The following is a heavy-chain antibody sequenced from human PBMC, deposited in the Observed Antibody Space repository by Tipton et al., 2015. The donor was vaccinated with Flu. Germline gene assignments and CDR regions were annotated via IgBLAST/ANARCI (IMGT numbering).Heavy chain of an antibody. D-gene: IGHD6-13*01. CDR1: GGSFSGYY. CDR2: INHSGST. CDR3: ARGGAADGFYYYYGMDV. V-gene: IGHV4-34*01. Sequence: TLSLTCAVYGGSFSGYYWSWIRQPPGKGLEWIGEINHSGSTNYNPSLKSRVTMSVDTSKNQFSLKLSSVTAADTAVYYCARGGAADGFYYYYGMDVWGQGTTVTVSS. J-gene: IGHJ6*02.